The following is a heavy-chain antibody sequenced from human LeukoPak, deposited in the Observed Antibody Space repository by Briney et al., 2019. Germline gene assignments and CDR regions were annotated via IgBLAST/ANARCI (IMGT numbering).Heavy chain of an antibody. Sequence: KASGTLSLTCAVSGGSNSSSNWWSWVRQPPGKGLEWIGEIYHSGSTNYNPSLKSRVTISVDKSKNQFSLKLSSVTAADTAVYYCARKTYYDSSEIDYWGQGTLVTVSS. CDR2: IYHSGST. CDR1: GGSNSSSNW. V-gene: IGHV4-4*02. D-gene: IGHD3-22*01. CDR3: ARKTYYDSSEIDY. J-gene: IGHJ4*02.